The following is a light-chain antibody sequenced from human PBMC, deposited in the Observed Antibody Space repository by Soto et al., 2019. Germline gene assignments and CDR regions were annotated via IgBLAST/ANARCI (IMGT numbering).Light chain of an antibody. J-gene: IGKJ1*01. CDR1: QSVSNRY. Sequence: EIVLTQSPGTLSLSPGERANLSCRASQSVSNRYLVWYQQKPGQAPRLLIYGASSRATGIPARFSGSGSGTDFTLTISSLEPEDFAVYYCQQRSNWPTFGQGTKVDIK. V-gene: IGKV3D-20*02. CDR3: QQRSNWPT. CDR2: GAS.